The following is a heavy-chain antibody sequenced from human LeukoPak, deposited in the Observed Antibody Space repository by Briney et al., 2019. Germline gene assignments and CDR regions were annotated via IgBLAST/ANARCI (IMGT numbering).Heavy chain of an antibody. J-gene: IGHJ3*02. CDR1: GGSISSSDYY. V-gene: IGHV4-30-4*01. CDR3: ARDLRDAFDI. Sequence: SETLSLTCTVSGGSISSSDYYWSWIRQPPGKGLEWIGYIYYSGSTYYNPSLKSRVTISVDTSKNQFSLKLSSVTAADTAVYYCARDLRDAFDIWGQGTMVTVSS. CDR2: IYYSGST.